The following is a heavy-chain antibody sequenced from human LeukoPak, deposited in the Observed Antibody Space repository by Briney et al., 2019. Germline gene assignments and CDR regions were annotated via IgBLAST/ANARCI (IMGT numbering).Heavy chain of an antibody. Sequence: GGSLRLSCAASRFTFSSYSMNWVRQAPGKGLEWVSSISSSSSYIYYADSVKGRFTISRDNAKNSLYLQMNSLRAEDTAVYYCARGPNRDGSWSPTWGQGTLVTVSS. CDR2: ISSSSSYI. J-gene: IGHJ5*02. CDR3: ARGPNRDGSWSPT. D-gene: IGHD3-10*01. V-gene: IGHV3-21*01. CDR1: RFTFSSYS.